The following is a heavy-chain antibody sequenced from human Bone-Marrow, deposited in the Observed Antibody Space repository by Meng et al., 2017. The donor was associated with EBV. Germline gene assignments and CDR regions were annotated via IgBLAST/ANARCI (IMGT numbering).Heavy chain of an antibody. J-gene: IGHJ4*02. V-gene: IGHV3-21*01. Sequence: EVQLVESGGGLVKPGGSLRLSCAASGLTFSSYSMNWVRQAPGKGLEWVSSISSSSSYIYYADSVKGRFTISRDNAKNSLYLQMNSLRAEDTAVYYCASLHYYDSSGFDYWGQGTLVTVS. D-gene: IGHD3-22*01. CDR1: GLTFSSYS. CDR2: ISSSSSYI. CDR3: ASLHYYDSSGFDY.